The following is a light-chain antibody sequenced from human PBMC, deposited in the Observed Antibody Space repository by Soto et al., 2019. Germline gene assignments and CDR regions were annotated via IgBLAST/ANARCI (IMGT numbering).Light chain of an antibody. V-gene: IGKV3-20*01. CDR2: GAS. Sequence: EILLTQSPGTLSLSPGEIATHSFSSSQSVSSSYLAWYQQKPGQAPRLLIYGASSRATGIPDRFSGSGSGTDFTLTISRLEPEDFAVYYCQQYGSSPWTFGQGTKVDIK. CDR1: QSVSSSY. J-gene: IGKJ1*01. CDR3: QQYGSSPWT.